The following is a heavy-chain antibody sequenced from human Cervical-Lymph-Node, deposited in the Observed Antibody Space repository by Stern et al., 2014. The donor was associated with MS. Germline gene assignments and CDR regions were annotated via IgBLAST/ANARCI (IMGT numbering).Heavy chain of an antibody. Sequence: VQLEESGPGLVKPSGTLSLTCAVSGDSISSSNWWSWVRQPPGKWLEWIQRIYRSGSTRYNPSLESRVTIAVDKSKNQFSLNLNSVTAADTAVYYCAPYKHGSYGWFDPWGQGTLVTVSS. D-gene: IGHD1-1*01. CDR3: APYKHGSYGWFDP. J-gene: IGHJ5*02. CDR1: GDSISSSNW. CDR2: IYRSGST. V-gene: IGHV4-4*02.